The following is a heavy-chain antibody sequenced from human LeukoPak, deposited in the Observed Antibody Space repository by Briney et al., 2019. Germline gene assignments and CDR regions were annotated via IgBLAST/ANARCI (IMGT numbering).Heavy chain of an antibody. CDR2: ISAYNGNA. J-gene: IGHJ4*02. D-gene: IGHD1-26*01. V-gene: IGHV1-18*01. Sequence: ASVNVSCKASGYTFTSYGISWVRQAPGQGLEWMGWISAYNGNANYAQKLQGRVTMTTDTSKSTAYMELRRLRYADTAVYYCARDRRGQGDYWGQGTLVTVSS. CDR1: GYTFTSYG. CDR3: ARDRRGQGDY.